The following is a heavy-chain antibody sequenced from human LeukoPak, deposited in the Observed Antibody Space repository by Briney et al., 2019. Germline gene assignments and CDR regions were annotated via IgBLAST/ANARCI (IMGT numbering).Heavy chain of an antibody. CDR1: GGSFSSYY. V-gene: IGHV4-34*01. J-gene: IGHJ5*02. CDR2: INHSGST. Sequence: PSETLSLTCAVYGGSFSSYYWSWIRQPPGKGLEWIGEINHSGSTNYNPSLKSRVTISVDTSKNQFSLKLSSVTAADTAVYYCARAVGCSSTSCYLGLFDPWGQGTLVTVSS. CDR3: ARAVGCSSTSCYLGLFDP. D-gene: IGHD2-2*01.